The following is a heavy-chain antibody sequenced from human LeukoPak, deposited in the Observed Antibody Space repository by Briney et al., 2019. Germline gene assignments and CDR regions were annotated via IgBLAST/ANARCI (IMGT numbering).Heavy chain of an antibody. CDR3: ARVMGDQGIDY. Sequence: ASVKVSCKASGYTFTGYYMHWVRQAPGQGLEWMGWISAYNGNTNYAQKLQGRVTMTTDTSTSTAYMELRSLGSDDTAVYYCARVMGDQGIDYWGQGTLVTVSS. D-gene: IGHD1-26*01. CDR2: ISAYNGNT. V-gene: IGHV1-18*04. CDR1: GYTFTGYY. J-gene: IGHJ4*02.